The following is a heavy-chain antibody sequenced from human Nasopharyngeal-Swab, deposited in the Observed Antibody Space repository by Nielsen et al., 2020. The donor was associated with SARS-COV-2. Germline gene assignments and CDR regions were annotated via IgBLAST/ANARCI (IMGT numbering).Heavy chain of an antibody. CDR3: ARISSRGGYCTNGVCSALDY. CDR2: ISYDGSNK. Sequence: GESLKISCAASGFTFSSYAMHWVRQAPGKGLEWVAVISYDGSNKYYADSVKGRFTISRDNSENTLYLQMNSLRAEDTAVYYCARISSRGGYCTNGVCSALDYWGQGTLVTVSS. J-gene: IGHJ4*02. CDR1: GFTFSSYA. D-gene: IGHD2-8*01. V-gene: IGHV3-30-3*01.